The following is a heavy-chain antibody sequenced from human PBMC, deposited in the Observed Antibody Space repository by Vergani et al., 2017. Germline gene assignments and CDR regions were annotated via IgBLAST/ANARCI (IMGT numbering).Heavy chain of an antibody. D-gene: IGHD6-6*01. Sequence: EVQLLESGGGLVQPGGSLRLSCAASGFTFSSYAMSWVRQAPGKGLEWVSAISGSGGSTYYADSVKGRFTISRDNSKNTVYLQMNSLRAEDTAVYYCAKDQLSSIAARPGGLFYYWGEGLLVTVSA. CDR1: GFTFSSYA. V-gene: IGHV3-23*01. J-gene: IGHJ4*02. CDR3: AKDQLSSIAARPGGLFYY. CDR2: ISGSGGST.